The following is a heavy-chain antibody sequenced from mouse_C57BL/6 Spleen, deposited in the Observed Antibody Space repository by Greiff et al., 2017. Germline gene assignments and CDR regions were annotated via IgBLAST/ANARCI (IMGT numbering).Heavy chain of an antibody. CDR3: ARDGSSSVGLYWYFDV. CDR2: IYPGSGNT. CDR1: GYPFTDYY. J-gene: IGHJ1*03. D-gene: IGHD1-1*01. Sequence: QVQLQQSGAELVRPGASVKLSCKASGYPFTDYYINWVKQRPGQGLEWIARIYPGSGNTYYTEKFKGKATLTADKSSSTAYMQLSSLTSEDSAVYYCARDGSSSVGLYWYFDVWGTGTTVTVSS. V-gene: IGHV1-76*01.